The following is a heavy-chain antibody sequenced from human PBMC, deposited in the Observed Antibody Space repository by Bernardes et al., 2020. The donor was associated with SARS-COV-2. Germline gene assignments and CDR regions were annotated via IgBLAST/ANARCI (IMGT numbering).Heavy chain of an antibody. CDR2: IYPGDSHT. CDR3: ARGYDYYFDY. V-gene: IGHV5-51*01. Sequence: GASLKISGKGSGYSFTRYWIGWVRPIPGKGLEWMGIIYPGDSHTRYSPSFQGQVTISADKSISTAYLQWSSLKASDTAMYYCARGYDYYFDYWGQGTLVTVSS. D-gene: IGHD3-16*01. J-gene: IGHJ4*02. CDR1: GYSFTRYW.